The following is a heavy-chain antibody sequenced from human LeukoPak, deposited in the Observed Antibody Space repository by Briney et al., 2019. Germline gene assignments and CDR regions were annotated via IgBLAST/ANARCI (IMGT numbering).Heavy chain of an antibody. D-gene: IGHD4-11*01. CDR2: IKQDGSEK. CDR3: ARGIYSRGGVRFDY. J-gene: IGHJ4*02. Sequence: PGGSLRLSCVASGFTFSDFSLNWVRQAPGKGLEWVANIKQDGSEKYYVDSVKGRFTISRDNAKNSLYLQMNSLRAEDTAVYYCARGIYSRGGVRFDYWGQGTLVTVSS. V-gene: IGHV3-7*01. CDR1: GFTFSDFS.